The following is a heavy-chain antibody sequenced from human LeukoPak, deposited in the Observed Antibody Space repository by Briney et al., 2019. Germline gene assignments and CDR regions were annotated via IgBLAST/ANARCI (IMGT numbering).Heavy chain of an antibody. CDR3: ARGRLLWFGELSLGI. Sequence: PSETLSLTCAVYGGSFSGYYWSWIRQPPGKGLEWIGEINHSGSTNYNPSLKSRVTISVDTSKNQFSLKLRSVTAADTAVYYCARGRLLWFGELSLGIWGQGTMVTVSS. V-gene: IGHV4-34*01. CDR2: INHSGST. J-gene: IGHJ3*02. D-gene: IGHD3-10*01. CDR1: GGSFSGYY.